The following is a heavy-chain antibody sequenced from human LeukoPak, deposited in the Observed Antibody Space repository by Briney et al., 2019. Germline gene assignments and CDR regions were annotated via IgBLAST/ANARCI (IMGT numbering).Heavy chain of an antibody. CDR1: GFTFDDYG. Sequence: PGGTLRLSCAASGFTFDDYGMSWVRQAPGKGLEWVSGISWNSGSIGYADSVKGRFTISRDNAKNSLYLQMNSLRAEDMALYYCARHVAGNSGFDYWGQGTLVTVSS. CDR3: ARHVAGNSGFDY. V-gene: IGHV3-9*03. D-gene: IGHD6-19*01. J-gene: IGHJ4*02. CDR2: ISWNSGSI.